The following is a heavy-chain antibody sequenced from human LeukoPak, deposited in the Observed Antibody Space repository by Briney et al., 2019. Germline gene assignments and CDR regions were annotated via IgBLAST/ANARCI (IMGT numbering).Heavy chain of an antibody. CDR1: GYTFTSYY. CDR3: ASKDSSGWYEEA. CDR2: INPGGGST. V-gene: IGHV1-46*01. D-gene: IGHD6-19*01. J-gene: IGHJ5*02. Sequence: GASVKVSCKASGYTFTSYYIHWVRQAPGQGLEWMGVINPGGGSTSYAQKFQGRVTMTRDTSTSTVYMELSSLRSEDTAVYYYASKDSSGWYEEAWGQGTLVTVSS.